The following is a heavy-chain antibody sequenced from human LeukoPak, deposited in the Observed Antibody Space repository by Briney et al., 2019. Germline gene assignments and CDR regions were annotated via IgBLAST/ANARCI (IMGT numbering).Heavy chain of an antibody. V-gene: IGHV3-23*01. CDR3: AKVSSPNYFDY. J-gene: IGHJ4*02. CDR1: GFTFSSYA. D-gene: IGHD6-6*01. CDR2: ISGSGGNT. Sequence: GGSLRLSCAASGFTFSSYAMSWVRQARGKGVEWVSGISGSGGNTHYADSGRGRFTISRENEKNTMDLQMNSLRADDTAIYYCAKVSSPNYFDYWGRGTLVTVSS.